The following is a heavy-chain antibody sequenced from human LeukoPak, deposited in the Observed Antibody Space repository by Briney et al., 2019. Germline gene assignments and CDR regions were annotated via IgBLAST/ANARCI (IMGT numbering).Heavy chain of an antibody. CDR2: IGESGSYT. CDR1: GFTFSTYG. CDR3: AKDVASGTYYDY. D-gene: IGHD1-26*01. J-gene: IGHJ4*02. Sequence: GGSLRLSCAASGFTFSTYGMHWARQAPGRGLEWVSSIGESGSYTYYADSVKGRFTVSRDNSESTLYLQMSSLRAEDTALYYCAKDVASGTYYDYWGQGTLVTVSS. V-gene: IGHV3-23*01.